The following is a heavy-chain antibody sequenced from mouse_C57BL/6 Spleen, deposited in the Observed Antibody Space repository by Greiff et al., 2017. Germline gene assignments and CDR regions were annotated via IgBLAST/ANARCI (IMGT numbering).Heavy chain of an antibody. V-gene: IGHV1-82*01. CDR2: IYPGDGDT. CDR3: AELYYDYDFDY. D-gene: IGHD2-4*01. J-gene: IGHJ2*01. CDR1: GYAFSSSW. Sequence: LVESGPELVKPGASVKISCKASGYAFSSSWMNWVKQRPGKGLEWIGRIYPGDGDTNYNGKFKGKATLTADKSSSTAYMQLSSLTSEDSAVYFCAELYYDYDFDYWGQGTTLTVSS.